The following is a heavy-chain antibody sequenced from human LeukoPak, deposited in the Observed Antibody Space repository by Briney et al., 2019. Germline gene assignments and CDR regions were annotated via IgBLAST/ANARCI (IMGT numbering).Heavy chain of an antibody. CDR1: GGSISSSSYY. CDR3: ARVSRVVPAASGYMDV. J-gene: IGHJ6*03. D-gene: IGHD2-2*01. CDR2: IYYRGSA. V-gene: IGHV4-39*07. Sequence: SETLSLTCTVSGGSISSSSYYWGWIRQPPGKGLEWIVSIYYRGSAYYNPSLKSRVTISVDTSKNQFSLKLSSVTAADTAVYYCARVSRVVPAASGYMDVWGKGTTVTVSS.